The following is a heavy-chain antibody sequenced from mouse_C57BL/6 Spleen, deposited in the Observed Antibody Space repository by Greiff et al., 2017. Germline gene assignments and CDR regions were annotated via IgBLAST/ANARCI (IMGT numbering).Heavy chain of an antibody. CDR3: ARKVTGNYAMDY. D-gene: IGHD4-1*01. J-gene: IGHJ4*01. CDR1: GYTFTSYW. V-gene: IGHV1-50*01. Sequence: QVQLQQPGAELVKPGASVKLSCKASGYTFTSYWMQWVKQRPGQGLEWIGEIDPSDSYTNYNQKFKGKATLTVDTSSSTAYMQLSSLTSEDSAVYYCARKVTGNYAMDYWGQGTSVTVSS. CDR2: IDPSDSYT.